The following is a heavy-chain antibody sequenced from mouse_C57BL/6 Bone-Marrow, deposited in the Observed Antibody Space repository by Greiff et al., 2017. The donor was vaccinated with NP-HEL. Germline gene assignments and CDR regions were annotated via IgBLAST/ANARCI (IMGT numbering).Heavy chain of an antibody. CDR1: GFTFSDFY. V-gene: IGHV7-1*01. CDR3: ARDTFTTVYYAMDY. CDR2: SRNKANDYTT. J-gene: IGHJ4*01. D-gene: IGHD1-1*01. Sequence: EVKLMESGGGLVQSGRSLRLSCATSGFTFSDFYMEWVRQAPGKGLEWIAASRNKANDYTTEYSASVKGRFIVSRDTSQSILYLQMNALRAEDTAIYYCARDTFTTVYYAMDYWGQGTSVTVSS.